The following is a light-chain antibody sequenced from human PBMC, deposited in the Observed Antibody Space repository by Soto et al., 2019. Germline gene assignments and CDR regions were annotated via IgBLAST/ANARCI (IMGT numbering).Light chain of an antibody. CDR2: DVR. V-gene: IGLV2-14*03. CDR1: SSDVGYYNY. CDR3: SSYTSSSTYV. Sequence: QSVLPQPASVSGSPGQSITISCTGTSSDVGYYNYVSWYQQHPGKAPKLMIYDVRNRPSGVSNRFSGSKSGNTASLTISGLQAEDEADYYCSSYTSSSTYVFGTGTKVTV. J-gene: IGLJ1*01.